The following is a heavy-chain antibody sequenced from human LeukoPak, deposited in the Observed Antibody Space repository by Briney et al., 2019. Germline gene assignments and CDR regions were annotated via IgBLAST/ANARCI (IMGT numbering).Heavy chain of an antibody. D-gene: IGHD2-15*01. Sequence: PGGSLRLSCAASGFNFSSYGMHWVRQAAGKGLEWVAFIRYDGSNKYYADSVKGRFTISRDNSKNTLYLQMNSLRAEDTAVYYCARSSSRFCSGGSCYSGVLGYFDYWGQGTLVTVSS. CDR2: IRYDGSNK. V-gene: IGHV3-30*02. CDR3: ARSSSRFCSGGSCYSGVLGYFDY. J-gene: IGHJ4*02. CDR1: GFNFSSYG.